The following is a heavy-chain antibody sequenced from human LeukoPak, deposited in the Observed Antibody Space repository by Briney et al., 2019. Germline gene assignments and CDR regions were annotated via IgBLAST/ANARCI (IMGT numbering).Heavy chain of an antibody. CDR2: IWYGGTNN. J-gene: IGHJ6*02. CDR3: AIDLGEYGSYGLDG. CDR1: GFTFSSYV. V-gene: IGHV3-33*01. D-gene: IGHD4-17*01. Sequence: QTGESLTLTCSAYGFTFSSYVMLWLRQAPGKGLEWVAVIWYGGTNNYYAYPVKGRITIVRANYKKTLHLQSNIMTADDTAVYYFAIDLGEYGSYGLDGWGQGTTVSVSS.